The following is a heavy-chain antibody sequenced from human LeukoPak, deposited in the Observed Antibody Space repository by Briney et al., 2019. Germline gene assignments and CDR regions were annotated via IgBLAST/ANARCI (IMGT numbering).Heavy chain of an antibody. J-gene: IGHJ4*02. CDR2: IYYSGST. V-gene: IGHV4-30-4*01. CDR1: GGSISSGDYY. D-gene: IGHD3-3*01. Sequence: PSQTLSLTCTVSGGSISSGDYYWSWIRQPPGKGLEWIGYIYYSGSTNYNPSLKSRVTISVDTSKNQFSLKLSSVTAADTAVYYCARRRSGGGYFDYWGQGTLVTVSS. CDR3: ARRRSGGGYFDY.